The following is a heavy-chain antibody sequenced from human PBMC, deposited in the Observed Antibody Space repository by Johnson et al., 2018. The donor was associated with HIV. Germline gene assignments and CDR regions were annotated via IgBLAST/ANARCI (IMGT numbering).Heavy chain of an antibody. Sequence: EVQLVESGGGVVQPGRSLRLSCGASGFTFDDYGMSWVRQAPGKGLEWVSGINWNGGSTGYADSVKGRFTISRDNAKNSLYLQMNSLRAEDTALYYCARVGYSNYGGGAVDIWGQGTMVTVSS. CDR2: INWNGGST. CDR1: GFTFDDYG. J-gene: IGHJ3*02. V-gene: IGHV3-20*04. D-gene: IGHD4-11*01. CDR3: ARVGYSNYGGGAVDI.